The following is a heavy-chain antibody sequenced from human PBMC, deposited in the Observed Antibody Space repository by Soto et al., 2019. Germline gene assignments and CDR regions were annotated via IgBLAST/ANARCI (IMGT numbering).Heavy chain of an antibody. J-gene: IGHJ4*02. CDR1: GFSITTNGAG. Sequence: QITLKESGPTLVKPTQTLTLTCTFSGFSITTNGAGVGWIRQPPGKALEWLALIYWDGDKRYSPSLSSRLTITGDTSKNQVVLTMTNMDPMDSATYFCAHRGESFAPRPIEFFDYWGQGTLVTVSS. CDR2: IYWDGDK. D-gene: IGHD6-6*01. CDR3: AHRGESFAPRPIEFFDY. V-gene: IGHV2-5*02.